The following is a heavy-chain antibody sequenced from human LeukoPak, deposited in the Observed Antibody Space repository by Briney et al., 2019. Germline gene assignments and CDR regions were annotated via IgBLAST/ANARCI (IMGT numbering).Heavy chain of an antibody. J-gene: IGHJ4*02. CDR3: ARKRWLQPFDY. CDR1: GDSISSSNYY. D-gene: IGHD5-24*01. Sequence: SETLSLTCTVSGDSISSSNYYWDWIRQPPGKGLEWIGSIYYSGTTYYSPSIKSRVTISVDTSKNHFSLKLSSVTDADTAVYYCARKRWLQPFDYWGQGTPVTVSS. CDR2: IYYSGTT. V-gene: IGHV4-39*02.